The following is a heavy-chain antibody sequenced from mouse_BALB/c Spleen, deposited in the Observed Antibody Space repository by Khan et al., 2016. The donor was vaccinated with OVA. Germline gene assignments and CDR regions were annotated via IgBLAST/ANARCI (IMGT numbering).Heavy chain of an antibody. D-gene: IGHD1-1*01. CDR3: ARESSYWYFDV. CDR1: GYTFTNYR. V-gene: IGHV9-1*02. CDR2: INTYTGEP. J-gene: IGHJ1*01. Sequence: QIQLVQSGPELKKPGETVKISCKASGYTFTNYRMNWMKQAPGKGLKWMGWINTYTGEPTYGDDFKGRFAFSLETSASTAYLQINNLKNEDMATYFCARESSYWYFDVWGAGTTVTVSP.